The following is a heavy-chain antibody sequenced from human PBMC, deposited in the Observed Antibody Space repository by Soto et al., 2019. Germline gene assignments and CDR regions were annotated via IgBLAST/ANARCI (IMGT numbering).Heavy chain of an antibody. D-gene: IGHD3-22*01. V-gene: IGHV2-5*02. CDR2: VDWDDDK. CDR3: ARSMIVPVGIWFDP. J-gene: IGHJ5*02. CDR1: GFSLTTSGVG. Sequence: SAPTLVNPTQTLSLTCTFSGFSLTTSGVGVGWIRQPPGKALEWLALVDWDDDKRYSPSLKSRLTITKDTSTNQVVLTMTNMEPVDRGAYYSARSMIVPVGIWFDPWAQGIWVTVYS.